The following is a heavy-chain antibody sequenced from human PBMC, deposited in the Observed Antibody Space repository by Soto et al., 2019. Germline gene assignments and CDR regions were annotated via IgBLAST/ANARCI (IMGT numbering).Heavy chain of an antibody. CDR1: GGTFSSYA. V-gene: IGHV1-69*13. CDR2: IIPIFGTA. Sequence: SVKVSCKASGGTFSSYAISWVRQAPGQGLEWMGGIIPIFGTANYAQKFQGRVTITADESTSTAYMELSSLRSEDTAVYYCVSYRGRDYYYYGMDVWGQGTTVTVSS. D-gene: IGHD1-26*01. J-gene: IGHJ6*02. CDR3: VSYRGRDYYYYGMDV.